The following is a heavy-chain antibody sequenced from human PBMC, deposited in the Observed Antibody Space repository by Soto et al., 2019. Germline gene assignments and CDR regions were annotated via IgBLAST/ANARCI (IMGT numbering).Heavy chain of an antibody. D-gene: IGHD3-10*01. Sequence: RGESLKISCKGSGYSFANYWIAWVRHMPGKGLEWMGIIYPGDSDTRYSPSFQGHVTISADKSISTTYLQWSSLKASDSATYYCARPLNSYYGMGVWGQGTTVTVSS. CDR3: ARPLNSYYGMGV. CDR1: GYSFANYW. V-gene: IGHV5-51*01. CDR2: IYPGDSDT. J-gene: IGHJ6*02.